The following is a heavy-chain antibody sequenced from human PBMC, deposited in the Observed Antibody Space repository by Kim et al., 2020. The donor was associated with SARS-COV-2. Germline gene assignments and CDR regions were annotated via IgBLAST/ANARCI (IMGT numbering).Heavy chain of an antibody. V-gene: IGHV3-43D*03. CDR3: ANLDSSGYYDY. CDR2: T. Sequence: TYYADSVKGPFTNSRDNSKNSLYLQMNSLRAEDTALYYCANLDSSGYYDYWGQGTLVTVSS. J-gene: IGHJ4*02. D-gene: IGHD3-22*01.